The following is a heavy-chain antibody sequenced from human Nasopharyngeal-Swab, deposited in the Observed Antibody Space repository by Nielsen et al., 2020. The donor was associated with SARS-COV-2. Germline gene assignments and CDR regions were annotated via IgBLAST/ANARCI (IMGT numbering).Heavy chain of an antibody. J-gene: IGHJ3*02. CDR2: INNSRST. V-gene: IGHV4-34*01. D-gene: IGHD3-22*01. CDR3: ARARITMIVVVDAFDI. CDR1: GGSFSGYY. Sequence: GSLRLSCAVYGGSFSGYYWSWIRQPPGKGLEWNGEINNSRSTNYNQSLKSRVTISVDTSKNQFSLKLSSVTAADTAVYYCARARITMIVVVDAFDIWCQGTMVTVSS.